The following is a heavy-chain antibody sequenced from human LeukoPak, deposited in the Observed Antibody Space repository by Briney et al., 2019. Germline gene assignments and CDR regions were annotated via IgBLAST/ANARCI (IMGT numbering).Heavy chain of an antibody. V-gene: IGHV3-48*01. CDR2: ISSSSSTI. CDR1: GFTFSSYS. J-gene: IGHJ3*02. CDR3: ARDPGIAAAEYAFDI. D-gene: IGHD6-13*01. Sequence: GGSLRLSCAASGFTFSSYSMNWVRQAPGKGLEWVSYISSSSSTIYYADSVKGRFTISRDNAKNSLYLQMNSLRAEDTAVYYCARDPGIAAAEYAFDIWGQGTMVTVSS.